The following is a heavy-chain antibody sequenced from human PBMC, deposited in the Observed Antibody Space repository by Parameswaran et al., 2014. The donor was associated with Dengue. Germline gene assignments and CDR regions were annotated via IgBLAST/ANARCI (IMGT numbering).Heavy chain of an antibody. Sequence: WVRQAPGQGPEWVGLINPSDGNTNYAQTFQGRVTMTRDTSTSTVYMELSSLRSEDTAVYYCARGYCGGDCYWQTQSYYYPMDVWGQGTTVTVSS. J-gene: IGHJ6*02. CDR3: ARGYCGGDCYWQTQSYYYPMDV. D-gene: IGHD2-21*02. CDR2: INPSDGNT. V-gene: IGHV1-46*01.